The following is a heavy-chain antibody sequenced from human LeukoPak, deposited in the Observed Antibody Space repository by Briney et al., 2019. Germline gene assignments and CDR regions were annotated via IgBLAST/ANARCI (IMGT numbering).Heavy chain of an antibody. V-gene: IGHV5-51*01. Sequence: GESLKISCKGSGYSFTSYWIGWVRQMPGKGLEWMGIIYPGDSDTRYSPSFQGQVTISADKSISTAYLQWSSLKASDTAMYYCARQIAAAGPLNNWFDPWGQGTLVTVSS. CDR3: ARQIAAAGPLNNWFDP. D-gene: IGHD6-13*01. CDR2: IYPGDSDT. J-gene: IGHJ5*02. CDR1: GYSFTSYW.